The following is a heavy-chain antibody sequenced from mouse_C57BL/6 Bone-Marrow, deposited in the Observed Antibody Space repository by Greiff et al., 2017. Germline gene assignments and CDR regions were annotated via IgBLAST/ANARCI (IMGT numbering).Heavy chain of an antibody. J-gene: IGHJ4*01. D-gene: IGHD2-5*01. CDR2: ISNGGGST. V-gene: IGHV5-12*01. Sequence: EVMLVESGGGLVQPGGSLKLSCAASGFTFSDYYMYWVRQTPEKRLEWVAYISNGGGSTYYPDTVKGRFTISRDNAKNTLYLQMSRLKSEDTAMYYCARHGNYTNYHYAMDYWGQGTSVTVSS. CDR1: GFTFSDYY. CDR3: ARHGNYTNYHYAMDY.